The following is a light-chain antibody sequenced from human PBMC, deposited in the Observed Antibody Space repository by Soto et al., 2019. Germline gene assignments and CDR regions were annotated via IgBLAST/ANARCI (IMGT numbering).Light chain of an antibody. CDR1: SSYVGSYNL. V-gene: IGLV2-23*02. CDR3: CSYAGSSFYV. CDR2: EVS. Sequence: QSAPTQPASVSGSPGQSITISCTGTSSYVGSYNLVSWYQQHPGKAPKLMIYEVSKRPSGVSNRFSGSKSGNTASLTISGLQAEDEADYYCCSYAGSSFYVFGTGTKVTVL. J-gene: IGLJ1*01.